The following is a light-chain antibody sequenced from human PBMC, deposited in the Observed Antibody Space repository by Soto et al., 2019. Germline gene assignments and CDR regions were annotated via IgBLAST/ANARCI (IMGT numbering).Light chain of an antibody. J-gene: IGKJ5*01. V-gene: IGKV3-11*01. CDR1: QSVSTY. CDR2: DTS. Sequence: EIVLTQSPATLSLSPGQRATLSCRASQSVSTYLAWYQQKPGQAPRLFIYDTSKRANGIPARFSGSGSGTDFTLSISSLEPEDFAVYYCQQHSTLITFGQGTRL. CDR3: QQHSTLIT.